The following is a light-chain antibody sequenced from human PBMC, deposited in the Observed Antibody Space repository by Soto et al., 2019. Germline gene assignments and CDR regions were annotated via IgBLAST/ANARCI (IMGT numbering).Light chain of an antibody. CDR1: QSVLYSSNNKNY. CDR3: KQYYSTPGGT. CDR2: WAS. V-gene: IGKV4-1*01. J-gene: IGKJ2*02. Sequence: DIVMTQSPDSLAVSLGERATINCKSSQSVLYSSNNKNYLAWYQQNPGQPPKLLIYWASTRESGVPDRFSGSGSGTDFTLTISSLQAEDVAVYYCKQYYSTPGGTFGQGTKLEIK.